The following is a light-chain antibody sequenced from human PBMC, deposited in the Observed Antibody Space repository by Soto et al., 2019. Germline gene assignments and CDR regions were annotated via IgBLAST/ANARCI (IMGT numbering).Light chain of an antibody. V-gene: IGLV2-23*02. CDR1: SSDVGSYNL. J-gene: IGLJ3*02. CDR3: CSHAGSRGV. CDR2: EVS. Sequence: QPVLTQPASVSGSPGQSITISCTGTSSDVGSYNLVSWYQQHPGKAPKLMIYEVSKRPSGVSNRFSGSKSGNTASLTISGLQAEDEADYYCCSHAGSRGVFGGGTKLTVL.